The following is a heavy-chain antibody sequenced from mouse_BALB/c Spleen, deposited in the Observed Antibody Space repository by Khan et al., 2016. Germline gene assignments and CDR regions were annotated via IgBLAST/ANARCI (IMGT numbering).Heavy chain of an antibody. CDR2: IFPGDGDT. Sequence: QVQLQQSGADLVRPRSSVKISCKASGFAFSIYWMNWVKQRPGQGLEWIGQIFPGDGDTDYNGKFKGKATLTADESSSTAYLQLSNLTSEDSAAYFCARGGGRGFDYWGQGTTLTVSS. D-gene: IGHD1-1*02. V-gene: IGHV1-80*01. CDR3: ARGGGRGFDY. J-gene: IGHJ2*01. CDR1: GFAFSIYW.